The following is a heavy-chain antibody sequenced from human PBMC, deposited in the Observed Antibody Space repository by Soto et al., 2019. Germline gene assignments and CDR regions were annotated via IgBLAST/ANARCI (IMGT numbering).Heavy chain of an antibody. V-gene: IGHV3-48*03. D-gene: IGHD1-1*01. CDR3: AVFVGYIGSDKSTSFDF. CDR2: VDSSGTTV. J-gene: IGHJ3*01. CDR1: MFSISTYE. Sequence: EVQILESGGHLVQPGGYLRLSCHASMFSISTYEMFWVRQAPGKGLEWIEEVDSSGTTVYYADSVKGRFAISRENNKNVLFLKMENVRVEDMAVYYCAVFVGYIGSDKSTSFDFWGQGTLVTVSS.